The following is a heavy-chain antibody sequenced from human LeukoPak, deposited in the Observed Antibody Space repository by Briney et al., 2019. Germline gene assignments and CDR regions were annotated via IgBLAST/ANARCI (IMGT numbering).Heavy chain of an antibody. J-gene: IGHJ4*02. Sequence: GGSLRLSCAASGFTFSSYAMSWVRQAPGKGLEWVSAISGSGGSTYYADSVKGRFTISRDNSKNTLYVEINSLRAEDTAVYYCAKDEALIAVAGLDYWGQGTLVTVSS. CDR2: ISGSGGST. D-gene: IGHD6-19*01. V-gene: IGHV3-23*01. CDR1: GFTFSSYA. CDR3: AKDEALIAVAGLDY.